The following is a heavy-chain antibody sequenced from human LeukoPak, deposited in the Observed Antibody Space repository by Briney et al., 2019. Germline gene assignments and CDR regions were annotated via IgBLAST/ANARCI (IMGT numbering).Heavy chain of an antibody. V-gene: IGHV3-53*04. J-gene: IGHJ3*02. CDR2: IYSGGST. D-gene: IGHD4-17*01. CDR3: ARESYGDYDGDAFDI. CDR1: GFTVSSNY. Sequence: GGSLRLSCAASGFTVSSNYMSWVLQAPGKGLEWVSVIYSGGSTYYADSVKGRFTISRHNSKNTLYLQMNSLRAEDTAVYYCARESYGDYDGDAFDIWGQGTMVTVSS.